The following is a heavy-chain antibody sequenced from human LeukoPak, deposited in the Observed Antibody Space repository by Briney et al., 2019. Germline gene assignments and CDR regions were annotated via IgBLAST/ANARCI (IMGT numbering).Heavy chain of an antibody. D-gene: IGHD6-19*01. Sequence: ASVKVSCKASGYTFTSYGISWVRQAPGQSVEWMGWITTGRGETRYSQEFQRRITFTRDTSASTVYMDLSDLRSEDTAVYYCARGGKQWRGGNYFDSWGQGTLVAVSS. CDR2: ITTGRGET. CDR1: GYTFTSYG. J-gene: IGHJ4*02. V-gene: IGHV1-3*03. CDR3: ARGGKQWRGGNYFDS.